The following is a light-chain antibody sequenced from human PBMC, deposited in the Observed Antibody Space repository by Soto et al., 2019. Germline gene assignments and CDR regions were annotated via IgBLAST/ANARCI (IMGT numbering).Light chain of an antibody. CDR3: QQYGSSPLT. CDR2: GAS. Sequence: EIVLTQSPGTLSLSPGERATLSCRASQSVSRSYLAWYQQKPGQAPRLLIYGASSRATGIPDRFSGSGSGTDFTLTISRLEPEDFAVYYCQQYGSSPLTFGVGTKVEIK. V-gene: IGKV3-20*01. CDR1: QSVSRSY. J-gene: IGKJ4*01.